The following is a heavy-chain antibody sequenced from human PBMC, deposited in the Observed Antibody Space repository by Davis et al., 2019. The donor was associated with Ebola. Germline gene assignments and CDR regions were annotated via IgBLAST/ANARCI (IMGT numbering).Heavy chain of an antibody. D-gene: IGHD3-10*01. Sequence: ASVKVSCKTSGYTFIGYHIHWVRQAPGQGLEWMGWINPNSGGTYYVQKFQGRVTLTRDTSITTAYMELSGLRSDDSAVYFCAREESLEVLDWGQGTLVTVSS. CDR1: GYTFIGYH. J-gene: IGHJ4*02. CDR2: INPNSGGT. V-gene: IGHV1-2*02. CDR3: AREESLEVLD.